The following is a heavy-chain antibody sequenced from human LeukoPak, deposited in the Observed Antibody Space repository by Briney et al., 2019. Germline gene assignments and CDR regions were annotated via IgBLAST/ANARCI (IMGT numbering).Heavy chain of an antibody. CDR2: IYYGGST. J-gene: IGHJ4*02. CDR3: ARVQKRLSRTYYYDSSGLDY. CDR1: GGSISSYY. V-gene: IGHV4-59*01. Sequence: KTSETLSLTCTVSGGSISSYYRSWIRQPPGKGLEWIGYIYYGGSTNYNPSLKSRVTISVDTSKNQFSLKLSSVTAADTAVYYCARVQKRLSRTYYYDSSGLDYWGQGTLVTVSS. D-gene: IGHD3-22*01.